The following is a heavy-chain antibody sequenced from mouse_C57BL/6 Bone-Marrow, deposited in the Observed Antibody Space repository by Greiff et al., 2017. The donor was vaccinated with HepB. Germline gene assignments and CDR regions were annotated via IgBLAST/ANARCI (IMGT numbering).Heavy chain of an antibody. CDR3: ARWGSTHYFDD. D-gene: IGHD5-1*01. V-gene: IGHV1-81*01. CDR2: IYPRSGNT. Sequence: QVQLQQSGAELARPGASVKLSCKASGYTFTSYGISWVKQRTGQGLEWIGEIYPRSGNTYYNEKFKGKATLTADKSSSTAYMELRSLTSEDSAVYFCARWGSTHYFDDWGQGTTLTVSS. CDR1: GYTFTSYG. J-gene: IGHJ2*01.